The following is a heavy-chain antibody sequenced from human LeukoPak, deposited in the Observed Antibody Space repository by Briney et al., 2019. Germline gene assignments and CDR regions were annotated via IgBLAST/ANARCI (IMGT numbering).Heavy chain of an antibody. CDR1: GYTFTSYD. J-gene: IGHJ4*02. Sequence: ASVKVSCRASGYTFTSYDINWVRQATGQGLEWMGWMNPNSGNTGYAQKFQGRVTMTRNTSISTAYMELSSLRSEDTAGYYCARVGATFVSDYWGQGTLVTVSS. CDR2: MNPNSGNT. D-gene: IGHD1-26*01. CDR3: ARVGATFVSDY. V-gene: IGHV1-8*01.